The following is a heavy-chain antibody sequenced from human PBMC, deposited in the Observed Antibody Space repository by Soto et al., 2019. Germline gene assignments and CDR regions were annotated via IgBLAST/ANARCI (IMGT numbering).Heavy chain of an antibody. D-gene: IGHD6-6*01. J-gene: IGHJ4*02. CDR2: INTDGSNT. CDR3: ARTTYSSASLL. Sequence: GGSLRLSCAASGFTFSTYWMHWVRQAPGKGLEWVSRINTDGSNTNYADSVKGRFTISRDNAKNTLYLQMNSLRDEDTAVYSCARTTYSSASLLWGQGTQVTVS. V-gene: IGHV3-74*01. CDR1: GFTFSTYW.